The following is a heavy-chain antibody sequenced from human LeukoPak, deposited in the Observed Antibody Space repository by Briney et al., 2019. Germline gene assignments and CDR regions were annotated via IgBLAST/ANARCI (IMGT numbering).Heavy chain of an antibody. J-gene: IGHJ4*02. CDR3: ARDQVSSSWYDYFDY. D-gene: IGHD6-13*01. Sequence: SETLSLTCAVYGGSFSGYYWSWIRQPPGKGLEWIGEINHSGSTYYNPSLKSRVTMSVDTSKNQFSLKLSSVTAADTAVYYCARDQVSSSWYDYFDYWGQGTLVTVSS. V-gene: IGHV4-34*01. CDR1: GGSFSGYY. CDR2: INHSGST.